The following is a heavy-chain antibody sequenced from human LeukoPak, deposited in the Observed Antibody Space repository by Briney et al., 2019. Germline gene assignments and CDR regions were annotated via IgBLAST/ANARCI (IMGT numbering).Heavy chain of an antibody. J-gene: IGHJ4*02. D-gene: IGHD6-19*01. CDR2: INHSGSR. V-gene: IGHV4-34*01. Sequence: SETLSLTCAVYGGSFSGYYWSWIRQPPGKGLEWIGEINHSGSRNYNSALNRRVTLSIDTSKYQFSLKLSSVTAADAAVYYCARMDTAVPGPFDYWGQGTLVTVSS. CDR3: ARMDTAVPGPFDY. CDR1: GGSFSGYY.